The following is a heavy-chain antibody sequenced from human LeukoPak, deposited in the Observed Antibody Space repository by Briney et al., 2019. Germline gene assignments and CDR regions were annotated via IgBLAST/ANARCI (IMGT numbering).Heavy chain of an antibody. CDR1: GGSLCSSSYY. D-gene: IGHD3-22*01. Sequence: SETLSLTCTVSGGSLCSSSYYWGWIRQPAGKGLEWIGSIYYSGSTYYNPSLKSRVTISVDTSKNQFSPKLSSVTGADTAVDYCVRVPHYYDSSGPMAGFFDIWGQGTMVTVSS. J-gene: IGHJ3*02. CDR3: VRVPHYYDSSGPMAGFFDI. CDR2: IYYSGST. V-gene: IGHV4-39*07.